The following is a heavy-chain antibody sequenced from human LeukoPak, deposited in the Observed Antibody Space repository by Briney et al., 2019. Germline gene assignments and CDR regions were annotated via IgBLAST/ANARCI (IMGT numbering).Heavy chain of an antibody. CDR2: IYYSGST. J-gene: IGHJ5*02. CDR1: GGSISNYY. Sequence: PSETLSLTCTVSGGSISNYYWSWIRQPPGKGLEWIGFIYYSGSTTYNPSLKSRATISVDTSKNQFSLKLSSVTAADTAVYYCARGTMMVGPWGQGTLVNVSS. D-gene: IGHD3-22*01. CDR3: ARGTMMVGP. V-gene: IGHV4-59*01.